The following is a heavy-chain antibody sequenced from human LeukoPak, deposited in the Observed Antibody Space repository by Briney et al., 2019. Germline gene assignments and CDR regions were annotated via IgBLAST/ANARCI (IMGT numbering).Heavy chain of an antibody. CDR2: INAGNGNT. Sequence: ASVKVSCKASGYTFTGYAMHWVRQAPGQRLEWMGWINAGNGNTKYSQKFQGRVTITRDTSASTAYMELSSLRSEDTAVYYCAGVYGRGWYRAFDIWGQGTMVTVSS. V-gene: IGHV1-3*01. CDR1: GYTFTGYA. CDR3: AGVYGRGWYRAFDI. D-gene: IGHD6-19*01. J-gene: IGHJ3*02.